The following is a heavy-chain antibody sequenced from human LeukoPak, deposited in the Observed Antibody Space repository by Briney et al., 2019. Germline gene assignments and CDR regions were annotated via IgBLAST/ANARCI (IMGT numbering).Heavy chain of an antibody. Sequence: SETLSLTCTVSGGSISRSSYYWGWIRQPPGKGLEWIGSIYYSGSTYYNPSLKSRVTISVDTSKNQFSLKLSSVTAADTAVYYCARQWAFNYWGRGTLVTVSS. CDR3: ARQWAFNY. D-gene: IGHD1-26*01. J-gene: IGHJ4*02. V-gene: IGHV4-39*01. CDR2: IYYSGST. CDR1: GGSISRSSYY.